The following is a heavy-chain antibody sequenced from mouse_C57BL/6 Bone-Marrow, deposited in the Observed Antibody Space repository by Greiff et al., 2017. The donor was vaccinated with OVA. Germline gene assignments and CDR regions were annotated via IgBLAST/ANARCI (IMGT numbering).Heavy chain of an antibody. CDR1: GYTFTSYW. V-gene: IGHV1-69*01. Sequence: QVQLQQPGAELVMPGASVKLSCKASGYTFTSYWMHWVKQRPGQGLEWIGEIDPSDSYTNYNQKFKGKSTLTVDQSSSTAYMQLSSLTSEDSAVYYCARERGYGYALAMDYWGQGTSVTVSS. CDR3: ARERGYGYALAMDY. J-gene: IGHJ4*01. CDR2: IDPSDSYT. D-gene: IGHD2-2*01.